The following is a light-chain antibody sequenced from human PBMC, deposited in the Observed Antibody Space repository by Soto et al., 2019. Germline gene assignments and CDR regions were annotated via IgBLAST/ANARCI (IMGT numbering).Light chain of an antibody. CDR2: KAS. Sequence: DIQMTQSPSTLSASVGDRVTITCRASQSINNWLAWYQQKPGKAPKLLIHKASSLASGVPSRFSGSGSGTEFTLTISSLQPDDFAAYYCQQYNTHGTFGQGTKVDXK. CDR3: QQYNTHGT. V-gene: IGKV1-5*03. J-gene: IGKJ1*01. CDR1: QSINNW.